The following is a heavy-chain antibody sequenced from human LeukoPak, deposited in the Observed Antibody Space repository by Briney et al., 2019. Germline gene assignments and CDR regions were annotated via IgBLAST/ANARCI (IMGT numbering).Heavy chain of an antibody. J-gene: IGHJ5*02. CDR1: GFTFSDYY. CDR3: ARPPLTGSSWYSWFDP. Sequence: GGSLRLSCAASGFTFSDYYMSWIRQAPGKGLEWVSYISSSGSTIYYADSVRGRFTISRDNAKNSLYLQMNSLRAEDTAVYYCARPPLTGSSWYSWFDPWGQGTLVTVSS. CDR2: ISSSGSTI. V-gene: IGHV3-11*01. D-gene: IGHD6-13*01.